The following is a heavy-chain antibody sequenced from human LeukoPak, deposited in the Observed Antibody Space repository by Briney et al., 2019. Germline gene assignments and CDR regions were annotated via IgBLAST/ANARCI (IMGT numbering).Heavy chain of an antibody. CDR2: INHSGGT. D-gene: IGHD2-21*02. CDR1: GGSFSGYY. CDR3: ARVLLGAYCGGDCYRDDAFDI. Sequence: SETLSLTCAVYGGSFSGYYWSWIRQPPGKGLEWIGEINHSGGTNYNPSLKSRVTISVDTSKNQFSLKLSSVTAADTAVYYCARVLLGAYCGGDCYRDDAFDIWGQGTMVTVSS. V-gene: IGHV4-34*01. J-gene: IGHJ3*02.